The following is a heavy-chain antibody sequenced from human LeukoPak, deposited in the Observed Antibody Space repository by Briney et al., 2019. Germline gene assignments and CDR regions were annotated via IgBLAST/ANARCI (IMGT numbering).Heavy chain of an antibody. D-gene: IGHD1-7*01. V-gene: IGHV4-34*01. Sequence: SETLSLTCAVYGGSFSGYYWSWIRQPPGKGLEWIGEINHSGSTNYNPSLKSRVTISVDTSKNQFSLKLSSVTAADTAVYYCACGITGTTYFDYWGQGTLVTVSS. CDR1: GGSFSGYY. CDR2: INHSGST. CDR3: ACGITGTTYFDY. J-gene: IGHJ4*02.